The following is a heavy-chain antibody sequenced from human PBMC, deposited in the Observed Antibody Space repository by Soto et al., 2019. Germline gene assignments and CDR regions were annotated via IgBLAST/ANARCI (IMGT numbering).Heavy chain of an antibody. Sequence: SETLSLTCTVSGGSISSGGYYWSWIRQHPGKGLEWIGYIYYSGSTYYNPSLKSRVTISVDTSKNQFSLKLSSVTAADTAVYYCAREVGHSYGYGGFDYWGQGTLVTVSS. J-gene: IGHJ4*02. D-gene: IGHD5-18*01. V-gene: IGHV4-31*03. CDR2: IYYSGST. CDR1: GGSISSGGYY. CDR3: AREVGHSYGYGGFDY.